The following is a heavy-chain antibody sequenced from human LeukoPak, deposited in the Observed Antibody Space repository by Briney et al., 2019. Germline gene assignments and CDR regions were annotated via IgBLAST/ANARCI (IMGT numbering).Heavy chain of an antibody. D-gene: IGHD3-9*01. CDR1: GGSISSGSYY. V-gene: IGHV4-61*02. J-gene: IGHJ3*02. CDR2: IYTSGST. CDR3: ARGSNLLRYFDWFSDAFDI. Sequence: SETLSLTCTVSGGSISSGSYYWSWIRQPAGKGLEWIGRIYTSGSTNYNPSLKSRVTISVDTSKNQFSLKLSSVTAADTAVYYCARGSNLLRYFDWFSDAFDIWGQGTMVTVSS.